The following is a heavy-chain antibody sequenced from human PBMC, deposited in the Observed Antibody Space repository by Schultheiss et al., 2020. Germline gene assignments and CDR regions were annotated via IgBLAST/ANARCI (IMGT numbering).Heavy chain of an antibody. CDR2: ISYDGSNK. V-gene: IGHV3-30-3*01. CDR3: ARDFKVSDFWSGYYPSYYYYGMDV. CDR1: GFTFSSYA. D-gene: IGHD3-3*01. J-gene: IGHJ6*02. Sequence: GGSMRLSCAASGFTFSSYAMHWVRQAPGKGLEWVAVISYDGSNKYYADSVKGRFTISRDNSKNTLYLQMNSLRAEDTAVYYCARDFKVSDFWSGYYPSYYYYGMDVWGPGTTVTVAS.